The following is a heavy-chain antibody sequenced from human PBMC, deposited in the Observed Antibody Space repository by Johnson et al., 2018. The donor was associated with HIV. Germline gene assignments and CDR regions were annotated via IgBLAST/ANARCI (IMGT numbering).Heavy chain of an antibody. CDR1: AFTFSSND. V-gene: IGHV3-23*04. J-gene: IGHJ3*02. CDR3: SKEVI. CDR2: ISGSDHST. Sequence: EVQLVESGGGLVQPGGSLRLSCGASAFTFSSNDMKWVRQAPGKGLEWVSPISGSDHSTYYADSVRGRFTISRDNSKNTLYLQMNSLRAGDTAVYFCSKEVIWGQGTMVTVSS.